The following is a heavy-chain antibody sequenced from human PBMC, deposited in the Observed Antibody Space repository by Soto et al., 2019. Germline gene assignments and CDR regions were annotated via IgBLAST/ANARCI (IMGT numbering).Heavy chain of an antibody. Sequence: ASVKVSCKASGYTFTSYYMHWVRQAPGQGLERMGIINPSGGSTRYAQKFQGRVTMTRDTSTSTVYMELSSLRSEDTAVYYCASDPSLSERGYCTNGVCYTKGMDVWGQGTTVTVSS. D-gene: IGHD2-8*01. V-gene: IGHV1-46*01. CDR2: INPSGGST. CDR3: ASDPSLSERGYCTNGVCYTKGMDV. CDR1: GYTFTSYY. J-gene: IGHJ6*02.